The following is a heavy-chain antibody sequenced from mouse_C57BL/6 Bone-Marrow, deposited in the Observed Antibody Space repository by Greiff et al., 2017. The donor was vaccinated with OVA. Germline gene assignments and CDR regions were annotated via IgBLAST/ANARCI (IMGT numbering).Heavy chain of an antibody. J-gene: IGHJ4*01. V-gene: IGHV1-59*01. CDR3: ASPYAMDY. CDR2: IDPSDSYT. CDR1: GYTFTSYW. Sequence: VKLQQPGAELVRPGTSVKLSCKASGYTFTSYWMHWVKQRPGQGLEWIGVIDPSDSYTNYNQKFKGKATLTVDTSSSTAYMQLSSLTSEDSAVYYCASPYAMDYWGQGTSVTVSS.